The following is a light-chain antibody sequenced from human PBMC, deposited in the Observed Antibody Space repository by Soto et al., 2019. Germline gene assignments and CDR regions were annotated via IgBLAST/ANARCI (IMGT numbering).Light chain of an antibody. CDR2: GAS. V-gene: IGKV3-20*01. J-gene: IGKJ1*01. CDR1: QSITSSH. Sequence: VLAQSRGTLSLSPGERATLSCRASQSITSSHLAWYQQKVGQAPRLLIYGASSRATGIPDRFGGSGSGTDFNLTISRLEPEDFVVYYCQQYGSSPRTFGQGTKV. CDR3: QQYGSSPRT.